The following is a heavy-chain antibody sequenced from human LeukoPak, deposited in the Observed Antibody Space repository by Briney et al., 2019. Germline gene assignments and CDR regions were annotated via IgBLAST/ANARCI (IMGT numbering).Heavy chain of an antibody. CDR3: ERHLSGSAMMHYFTS. V-gene: IGHV4-39*01. CDR1: GASISSGRNY. Sequence: PTETLSLTCNVSGASISSGRNYWGWIRQSPGKGLDWICSIYYNGNSYYNPSLKSRVSTSVDTSKNHISLEVSSLTAAHPALYFCERHLSGSAMMHYFTSWGQATLATVSS. D-gene: IGHD5-18*01. J-gene: IGHJ4*02. CDR2: IYYNGNS.